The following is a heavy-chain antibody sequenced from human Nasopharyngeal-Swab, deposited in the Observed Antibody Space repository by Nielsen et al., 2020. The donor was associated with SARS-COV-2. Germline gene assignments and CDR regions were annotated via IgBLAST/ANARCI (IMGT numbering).Heavy chain of an antibody. J-gene: IGHJ5*02. V-gene: IGHV4-59*02. Sequence: SETLSLTCTVSAASVTTYYWGWIRQSPGKGLEWIAYITDTGRTKYNPSLATRVTISQDTSRTRFSLRLTSVTAAETAMYYCAGIPYGGGHSSYGWFDLWGQGILVTVSS. CDR2: ITDTGRT. CDR3: AGIPYGGGHSSYGWFDL. CDR1: AASVTTYY. D-gene: IGHD2-21*02.